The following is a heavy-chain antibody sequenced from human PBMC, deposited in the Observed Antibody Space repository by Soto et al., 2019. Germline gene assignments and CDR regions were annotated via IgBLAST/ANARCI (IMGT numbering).Heavy chain of an antibody. V-gene: IGHV4-34*01. Sequence: SETLSLTCAVYGGSFSGYYWSWIRHPPGKGLEWIGEFNHSGRTNYNPSLKSRVTISVDTSKNQFSLKLSSVTAADTAVYYCARVQRIGVVIVLGWFDPWGQGTLVTAPQ. CDR1: GGSFSGYY. CDR3: ARVQRIGVVIVLGWFDP. D-gene: IGHD3-3*01. CDR2: FNHSGRT. J-gene: IGHJ5*02.